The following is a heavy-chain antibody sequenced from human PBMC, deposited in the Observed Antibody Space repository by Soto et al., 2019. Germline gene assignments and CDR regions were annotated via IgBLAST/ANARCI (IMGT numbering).Heavy chain of an antibody. V-gene: IGHV3-30*18. CDR3: AKAGGPRDGYNYLDY. CDR1: GFTFSSYG. D-gene: IGHD5-12*01. CDR2: ISYDGSNK. J-gene: IGHJ4*02. Sequence: GGSLRLSCAASGFTFSSYGMHWVRKAPGKGLEWVAVISYDGSNKYYADSVKGRFTISRDNSKNTLYLQMNSLRAEDTAVYYCAKAGGPRDGYNYLDYWGQGTLVTVSS.